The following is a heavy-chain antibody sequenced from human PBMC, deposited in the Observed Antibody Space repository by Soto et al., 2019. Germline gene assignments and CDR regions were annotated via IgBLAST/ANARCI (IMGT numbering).Heavy chain of an antibody. CDR2: INTYNGMT. V-gene: IGHV1-18*01. CDR1: GYTFINYH. D-gene: IGHD5-12*01. J-gene: IGHJ4*02. Sequence: QVQLVQSGGEVKKPGASVTVSCKASGYTFINYHITWVRQAPGQGLEWMAWINTYNGMTDYAQKFQGRVTMTRDTSTSTRYMELRNLGSDDTAVYFCAKSPRGEMATDWGQGTLVTVSS. CDR3: AKSPRGEMATD.